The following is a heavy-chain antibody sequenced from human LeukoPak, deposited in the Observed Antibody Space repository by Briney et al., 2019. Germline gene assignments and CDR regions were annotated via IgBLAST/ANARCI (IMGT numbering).Heavy chain of an antibody. J-gene: IGHJ4*02. V-gene: IGHV3-49*03. CDR2: IRTKAYGKST. Sequence: GGSLRLSCKGSGFTIGDHAGSWFRQPPGKGLEWVGFIRTKAYGKSTGYAASVEGRFIITRDDSESIAHMQMNSLKTANTSVYYCSRGGVAVTVRYWGQGTLVTVSS. CDR1: GFTIGDHA. D-gene: IGHD6-19*01. CDR3: SRGGVAVTVRY.